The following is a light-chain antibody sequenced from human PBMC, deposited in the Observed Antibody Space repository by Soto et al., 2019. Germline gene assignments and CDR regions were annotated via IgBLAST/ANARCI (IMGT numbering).Light chain of an antibody. V-gene: IGKV1-39*01. J-gene: IGKJ5*01. CDR3: QQSYSTPIT. CDR2: TTS. CDR1: QFISTY. Sequence: DIQMTPSPSSLSASVGDTVTITCRPSQFISTYLNWYQQKPGKAPNLLIYTTSSLHSGGPSRFSGSGSGTDFTLTISSLQPEDFATYYCQQSYSTPITFGQGTRLE.